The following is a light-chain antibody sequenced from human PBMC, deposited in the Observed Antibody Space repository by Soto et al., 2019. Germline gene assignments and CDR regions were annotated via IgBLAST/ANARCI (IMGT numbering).Light chain of an antibody. CDR2: EAS. CDR1: SSDVGSYDL. Sequence: LTQPASVSGSPGQSITISCTGTSSDVGSYDLVSWYQQHPGKAPKLMIYEASERPSGVSNRFSGSKSGNTASLTISGLQAEDEADYYCCSYAGSTTFVFGTGTKSPS. J-gene: IGLJ1*01. V-gene: IGLV2-23*01. CDR3: CSYAGSTTFV.